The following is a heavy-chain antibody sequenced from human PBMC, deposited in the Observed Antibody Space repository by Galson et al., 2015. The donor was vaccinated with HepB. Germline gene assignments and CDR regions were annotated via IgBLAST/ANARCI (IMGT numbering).Heavy chain of an antibody. V-gene: IGHV3-23*01. J-gene: IGHJ4*02. Sequence: SLRLSCAASGFTFSSYAMSWVRQAPGKGLEWVSAISGSGGSTYYADSAKGRLTISRDNSKNTLYLQMNSLRAEDTAVYYCAKGGGFGRYYFDYWGQGTLVTVSS. CDR2: ISGSGGST. CDR1: GFTFSSYA. D-gene: IGHD3-10*01. CDR3: AKGGGFGRYYFDY.